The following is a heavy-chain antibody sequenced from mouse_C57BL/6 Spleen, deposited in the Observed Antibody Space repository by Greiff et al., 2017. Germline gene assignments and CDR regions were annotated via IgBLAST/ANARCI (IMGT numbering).Heavy chain of an antibody. CDR2: IRSKSNNYAT. J-gene: IGHJ1*03. D-gene: IGHD2-12*01. V-gene: IGHV10-1*01. Sequence: EVHVVASGGGLVQPKGSLKLSCAASGFSFNTYAMNWVRQAPGKGLEWVARIRSKSNNYATYYADSVKDRFTISRDDSESMLYLQMNNLKTEDTAMDYCVRQGKIRRDWDYEVWGTGTTVTVA. CDR3: VRQGKIRRDWDYEV. CDR1: GFSFNTYA.